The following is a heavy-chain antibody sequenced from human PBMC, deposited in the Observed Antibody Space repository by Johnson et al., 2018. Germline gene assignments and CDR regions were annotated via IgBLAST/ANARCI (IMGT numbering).Heavy chain of an antibody. V-gene: IGHV4-34*01. CDR1: GGSFSGYY. J-gene: IGHJ6*03. Sequence: QVQLQQWGAGLLKPSETLSITCAVYGGSFSGYYWSWIRQPPGKGLEWIGEINHSGSTNYNPSLKSRVTISVDTSKNQFSLKLSSVTAADTAVYYCAKERGYSEYGDLNYMDVWGKGTTVTVSS. CDR2: INHSGST. D-gene: IGHD4-17*01. CDR3: AKERGYSEYGDLNYMDV.